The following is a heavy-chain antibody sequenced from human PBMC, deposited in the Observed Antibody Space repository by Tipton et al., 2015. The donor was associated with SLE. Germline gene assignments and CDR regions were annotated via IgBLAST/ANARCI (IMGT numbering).Heavy chain of an antibody. CDR1: GGSISSYY. D-gene: IGHD6-19*01. CDR3: ARGEAGDY. Sequence: TLSLTCTVSGGSISSYYWSWIRQPPGKGLEWNGYIYYSGGTNYNPSLKSRVTISVDTSKNQFSLKLSSVTAADTAVYYCARGEAGDYWGQGSLVTVSS. CDR2: IYYSGGT. J-gene: IGHJ4*02. V-gene: IGHV4-59*01.